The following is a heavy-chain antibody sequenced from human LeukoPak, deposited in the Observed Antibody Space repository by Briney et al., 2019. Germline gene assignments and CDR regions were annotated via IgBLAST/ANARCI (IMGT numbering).Heavy chain of an antibody. CDR2: ISGSGGST. Sequence: GGSLRLSCAASGFTFSSYAMSWVRQAPGKGLEWVSAISGSGGSTYYADSVKGRFTISRDNSKNTLYLQMNSLRAEDTAVYYCARGSYSSSWYYFDYWGQGTLVTVSS. CDR1: GFTFSSYA. CDR3: ARGSYSSSWYYFDY. J-gene: IGHJ4*02. D-gene: IGHD6-13*01. V-gene: IGHV3-23*01.